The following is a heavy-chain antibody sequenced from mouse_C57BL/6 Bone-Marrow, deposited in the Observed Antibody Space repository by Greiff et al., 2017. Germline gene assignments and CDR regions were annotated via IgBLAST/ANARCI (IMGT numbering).Heavy chain of an antibody. Sequence: DVMLVESGGDLVKPGGSLKLSCAASGFTFSSYGMSWVRQTPDKRLAWVATISSGGSYTYYPDSVKGRFTISRDNAKNTLYLQMSSLKSEDTAMYYCARHRGSSFDYWGQGTTLTVSS. CDR1: GFTFSSYG. V-gene: IGHV5-6*02. D-gene: IGHD1-1*01. CDR3: ARHRGSSFDY. CDR2: ISSGGSYT. J-gene: IGHJ2*01.